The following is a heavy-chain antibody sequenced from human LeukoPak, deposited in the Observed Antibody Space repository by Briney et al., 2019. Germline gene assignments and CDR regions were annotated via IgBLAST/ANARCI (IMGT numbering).Heavy chain of an antibody. D-gene: IGHD2-15*01. V-gene: IGHV3-23*01. Sequence: GGSLRLSCAASGFIFSSYAMNWVRQAPGKGLEWVSSISGSGDSTYSADSVKGRFTISRGNSKNTVYLQMNSLRAEDTAVYYCAKDQGSLPTLNWFDPWGQGTLVTVSS. J-gene: IGHJ5*02. CDR1: GFIFSSYA. CDR2: ISGSGDST. CDR3: AKDQGSLPTLNWFDP.